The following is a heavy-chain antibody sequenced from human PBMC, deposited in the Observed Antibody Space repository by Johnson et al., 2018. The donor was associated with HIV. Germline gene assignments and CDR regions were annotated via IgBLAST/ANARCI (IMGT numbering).Heavy chain of an antibody. CDR1: GFTFSRYD. V-gene: IGHV3-13*01. Sequence: VQLVESGGGLVQPGRSLRLSCAASGFTFSRYDMHWVRQATGKGLEWVSAIGTAGDTYYPGSVKGRFTISRENAKNSLYLQMNSLRAGDTAVYYCATNQHEQRVVPAARHAAFDIWGQGTMVTVSS. CDR2: IGTAGDT. D-gene: IGHD2-2*01. CDR3: ATNQHEQRVVPAARHAAFDI. J-gene: IGHJ3*02.